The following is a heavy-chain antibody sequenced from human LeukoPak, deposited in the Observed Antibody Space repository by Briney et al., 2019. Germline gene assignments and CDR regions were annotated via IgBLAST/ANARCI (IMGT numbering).Heavy chain of an antibody. Sequence: SETLSLTCSVSGVSISGYYWSWLRQPAGKGLEWLGRIYNSGSINYNPSLKSRVTMSIDTSKNKFSLKLRSVTAADTAVYYCARDKYSNYGNWFVHWGQGTLVTVSS. D-gene: IGHD4-11*01. J-gene: IGHJ5*02. V-gene: IGHV4-4*07. CDR3: ARDKYSNYGNWFVH. CDR1: GVSISGYY. CDR2: IYNSGSI.